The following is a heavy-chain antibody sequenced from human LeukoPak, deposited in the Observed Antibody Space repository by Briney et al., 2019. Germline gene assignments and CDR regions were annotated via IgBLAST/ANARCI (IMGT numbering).Heavy chain of an antibody. CDR3: ARFVTLDY. J-gene: IGHJ4*02. Sequence: GGSLRLSCAASGFPFSNYWMHWVRQAPGKGLVWVSRVNSDGSTTNYADSVKGRFTISRDNSKNTLYLQMNSLRAEDTAVYYCARFVTLDYWGQGTLVTVSS. CDR2: VNSDGSTT. CDR1: GFPFSNYW. D-gene: IGHD2/OR15-2a*01. V-gene: IGHV3-74*01.